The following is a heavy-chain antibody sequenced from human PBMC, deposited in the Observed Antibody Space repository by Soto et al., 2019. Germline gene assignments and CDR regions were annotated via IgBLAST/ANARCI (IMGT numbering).Heavy chain of an antibody. CDR3: ARDFWIHITVSLYGMDV. CDR2: ISSSSSYI. V-gene: IGHV3-21*01. D-gene: IGHD3-3*01. J-gene: IGHJ6*02. CDR1: GFTFSSYS. Sequence: GGSLRLSCAASGFTFSSYSMNWVRQAPGKGLEWVSSISSSSSYIYYADSVKGRFTISRDNAKNSLYLQMNSLRAEDTAVYYCARDFWIHITVSLYGMDVWGQGTPVTVSS.